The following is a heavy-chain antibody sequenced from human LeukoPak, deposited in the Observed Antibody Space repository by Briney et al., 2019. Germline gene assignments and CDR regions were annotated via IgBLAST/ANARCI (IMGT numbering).Heavy chain of an antibody. J-gene: IGHJ4*02. CDR1: GFTFSSYA. Sequence: GSLRLSCAASGFTFSSYAMSWGRPAPGKGLEWGSAISGSGGSTYYADSVKGRFTISRDNSKNTLYLQMNSLRAEDTAVYYCARDPGPYDSSGYRAPHFDYWGQGTLVTVSS. CDR3: ARDPGPYDSSGYRAPHFDY. V-gene: IGHV3-23*01. CDR2: ISGSGGST. D-gene: IGHD3-22*01.